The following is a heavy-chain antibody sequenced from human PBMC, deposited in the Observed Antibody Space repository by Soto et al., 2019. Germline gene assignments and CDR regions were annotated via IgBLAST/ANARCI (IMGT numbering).Heavy chain of an antibody. CDR3: GGVRGFGDYLGV. D-gene: IGHD3-10*01. J-gene: IGHJ6*03. Sequence: SATLSLTCTVSGASISSSSYYWGWIPQPPGTGLEWLGSIYYSGSTYYNPSLKSRVTLSVDTSKNRCALKLSAVTGPGTAGYYGGGVRGFGDYLGVRGKGTTVTGPS. V-gene: IGHV4-39*01. CDR2: IYYSGST. CDR1: GASISSSSYY.